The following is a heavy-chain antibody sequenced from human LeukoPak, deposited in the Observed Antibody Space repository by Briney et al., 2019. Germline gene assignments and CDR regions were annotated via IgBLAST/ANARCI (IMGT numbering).Heavy chain of an antibody. J-gene: IGHJ4*02. Sequence: SETLSLTCAVYGGSFSGYYWSWIRQPPGKGLEWIGEINHSGSTNYNPSLKSRVTISVDTSKNQFSLKLSSVTAADTAVYYCARGYSYDYVWGSYRYWVYFDYWGQGTLVTVSS. V-gene: IGHV4-34*01. CDR2: INHSGST. CDR3: ARGYSYDYVWGSYRYWVYFDY. D-gene: IGHD3-16*02. CDR1: GGSFSGYY.